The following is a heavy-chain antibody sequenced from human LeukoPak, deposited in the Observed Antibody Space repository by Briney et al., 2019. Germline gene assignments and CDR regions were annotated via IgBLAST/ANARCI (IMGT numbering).Heavy chain of an antibody. CDR3: VRISCTGNSCKPYSYYDMDV. CDR1: GFTFDTHG. V-gene: IGHV3-33*01. D-gene: IGHD2-15*01. Sequence: PGRSLRLSCAASGFTFDTHGMHWVRQAPGQGLEWVAIIWCDGSIKYYSDSVKGRFTISRDNSKNTMYLQMNSLRDEDTAVYYCVRISCTGNSCKPYSYYDMDVWGQGTTVTVSS. CDR2: IWCDGSIK. J-gene: IGHJ6*02.